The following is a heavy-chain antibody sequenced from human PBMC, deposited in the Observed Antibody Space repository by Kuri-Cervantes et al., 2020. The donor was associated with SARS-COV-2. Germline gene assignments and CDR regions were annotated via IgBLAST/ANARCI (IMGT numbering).Heavy chain of an antibody. V-gene: IGHV1-69*02. D-gene: IGHD2-21*02. CDR2: IIPILGIA. CDR1: GGTFSSYT. Sequence: PVKFSCKASGGTFSSYTISWVRQAPGQGLEWMGRIIPILGIANYAQKFQGRVTITADKSTSTAYMELSSLRSEDTAVYYCAADMAYCGGDCYSNYYYYYGMDVWGQGTTVTVSS. CDR3: AADMAYCGGDCYSNYYYYYGMDV. J-gene: IGHJ6*02.